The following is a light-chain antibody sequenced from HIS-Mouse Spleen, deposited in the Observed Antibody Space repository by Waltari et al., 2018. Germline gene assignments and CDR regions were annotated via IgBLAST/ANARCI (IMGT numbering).Light chain of an antibody. V-gene: IGLV2-14*03. J-gene: IGLJ2*01. Sequence: QSALTQPASVSGSPGQSITISCTGTSSDVGGYNYVSWYQQHPGKDPKLMIYDVSNRPSGFSTRFSGSKSGNTASLTISGLQAEDEADYYCSSYTSSSFNVVFGGGTKLTVL. CDR2: DVS. CDR1: SSDVGGYNY. CDR3: SSYTSSSFNVV.